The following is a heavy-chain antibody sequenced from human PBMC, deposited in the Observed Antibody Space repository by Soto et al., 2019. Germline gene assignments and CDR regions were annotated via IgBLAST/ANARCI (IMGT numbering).Heavy chain of an antibody. J-gene: IGHJ6*02. Sequence: PGESLKISCKGSGYSFTSYWIGWVRQMPGKGLEWMGIIYPGDSDTRYSPSFQGQVTISADKSISTAYLQWSSLKASDTAMYYCARLDRGATDYYYYGMDVWGQGTTVTVSS. CDR3: ARLDRGATDYYYYGMDV. CDR2: IYPGDSDT. CDR1: GYSFTSYW. V-gene: IGHV5-51*01. D-gene: IGHD3-10*01.